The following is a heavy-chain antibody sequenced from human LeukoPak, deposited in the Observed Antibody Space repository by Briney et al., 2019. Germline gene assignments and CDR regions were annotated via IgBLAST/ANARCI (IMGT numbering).Heavy chain of an antibody. CDR2: IYYTGSA. J-gene: IGHJ6*02. CDR3: ARHVGGSGGINYYGLDV. V-gene: IGHV4-59*08. D-gene: IGHD3-10*01. Sequence: SETLSLTCTVSGGSINSYSITTFYWSWIRQPPGKGLEWIGYIYYTGSANYNPSLKSRVTISMDTSKNQFSLKLSSVTAADTAEYYCARHVGGSGGINYYGLDVWGQGTTVTVSS. CDR1: GGSINSYSITTFY.